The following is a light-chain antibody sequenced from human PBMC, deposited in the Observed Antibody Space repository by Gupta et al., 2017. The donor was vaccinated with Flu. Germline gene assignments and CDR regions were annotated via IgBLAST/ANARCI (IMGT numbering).Light chain of an antibody. CDR2: KDS. Sequence: GHTARITCSGDALPNQYAYWYQQKPVQAPVLVIYKDSERPSGIPERFSGSSSGTTLTLTISGVQAEDEADYYCQSADSSVTSRVFGGGTKLTVL. J-gene: IGLJ3*02. V-gene: IGLV3-25*03. CDR3: QSADSSVTSRV. CDR1: ALPNQY.